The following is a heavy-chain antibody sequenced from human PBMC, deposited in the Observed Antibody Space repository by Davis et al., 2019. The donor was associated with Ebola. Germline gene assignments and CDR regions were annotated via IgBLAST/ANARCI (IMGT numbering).Heavy chain of an antibody. Sequence: PGGSLRLTCAVSGFTFSPSAMHWVCQASGKGLEWVGRIRSKANSYATAYAASVKGRFTISRDDSKNTAYLQMNRLKTEATAVYYCSSTADGIDHWGKGTLITVAS. V-gene: IGHV3-73*01. D-gene: IGHD5-18*01. J-gene: IGHJ4*02. CDR2: IRSKANSYAT. CDR1: GFTFSPSA. CDR3: SSTADGIDH.